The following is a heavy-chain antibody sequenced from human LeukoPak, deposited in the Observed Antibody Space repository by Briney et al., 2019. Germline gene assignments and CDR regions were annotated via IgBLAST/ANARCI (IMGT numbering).Heavy chain of an antibody. D-gene: IGHD3-10*01. CDR3: ARGTKRYYGSGSGYFDY. CDR2: ISYDGSNK. V-gene: IGHV3-30*04. J-gene: IGHJ4*02. CDR1: GFTFSSYA. Sequence: GGSLRLSCAASGFTFSSYAMHWVRQAPGKGLEWGAVISYDGSNKYYADYVKGRFTISRDNSKNTLYLQMNSLRAEDTAVYYCARGTKRYYGSGSGYFDYWGQGTLVTVSS.